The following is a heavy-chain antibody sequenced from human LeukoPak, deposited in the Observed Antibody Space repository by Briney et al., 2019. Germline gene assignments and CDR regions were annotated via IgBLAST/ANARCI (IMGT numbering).Heavy chain of an antibody. V-gene: IGHV4-30-4*08. CDR1: GGSFSGYY. J-gene: IGHJ4*02. D-gene: IGHD3-16*01. Sequence: PSETLSLTCAVSGGSFSGYYWTWVRQPPGKGLEWIGYIYYSGSTYYNPSLKSRVTISVDTSKNQFSLKLSSVTAADTAVYYCARGGYVWGSNYFDYWGQGTLVTVSS. CDR2: IYYSGST. CDR3: ARGGYVWGSNYFDY.